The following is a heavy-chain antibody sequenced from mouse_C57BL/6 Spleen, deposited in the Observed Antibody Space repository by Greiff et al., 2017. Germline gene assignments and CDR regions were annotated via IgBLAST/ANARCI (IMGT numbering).Heavy chain of an antibody. Sequence: VQLQQPGAELVKPGASVKLSCKASGYTFTSYWMQWVKQRPGQGLEWIGEIDPSDSYTNYNQKFKGKATLTVDTSSSTAYMQLSSLTSEDSAVYYCARGVWAGDYWGQGTTLTVSS. J-gene: IGHJ2*01. CDR2: IDPSDSYT. CDR1: GYTFTSYW. D-gene: IGHD6-1*01. V-gene: IGHV1-50*01. CDR3: ARGVWAGDY.